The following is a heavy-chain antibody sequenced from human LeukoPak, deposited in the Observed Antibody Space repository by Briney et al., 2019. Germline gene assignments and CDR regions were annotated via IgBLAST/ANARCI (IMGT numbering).Heavy chain of an antibody. CDR3: AKRGPAGAGKSPAYFDY. J-gene: IGHJ4*02. CDR1: GFTFSSYS. Sequence: GGSLRLSCAASGFTFSSYSMNWVRQAPGKGLEWVSAITGSGDNTYYADSVKGRFTISRDNSKNTLYLQMNSLRAEDTAVYYCAKRGPAGAGKSPAYFDYWGQGTLVTVSS. D-gene: IGHD6-19*01. CDR2: ITGSGDNT. V-gene: IGHV3-23*01.